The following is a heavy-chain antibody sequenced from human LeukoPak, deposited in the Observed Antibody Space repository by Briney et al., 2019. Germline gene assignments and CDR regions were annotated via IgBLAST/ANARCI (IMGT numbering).Heavy chain of an antibody. CDR2: IYDSGNE. CDR3: ARQISDCYSYYMDV. V-gene: IGHV4-39*01. J-gene: IGHJ6*03. D-gene: IGHD2/OR15-2a*01. Sequence: PSESLSLTCAVYGGSFSGYYWGGIRQPPGKGLEWIGSIYDSGNEFYNPSPKSGVTISSDTSKNKLPLKQNSVPAADTAMYYCARQISDCYSYYMDVWGEGIPVTVSS. CDR1: GGSFSGYY.